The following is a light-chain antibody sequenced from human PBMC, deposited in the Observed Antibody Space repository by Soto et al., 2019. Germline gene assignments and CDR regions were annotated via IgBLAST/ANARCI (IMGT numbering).Light chain of an antibody. CDR2: GAS. Sequence: EIVLTQSPGTLSLSPGERATLSCRASQSVSSSYLTWYQQKPGQAPRLIIYGASSRATGVPDRFSGSGSGTDFTLTISILEPEDFAVYYCQQYGSSPWMYTFGQGTKLEIK. CDR1: QSVSSSY. V-gene: IGKV3-20*01. J-gene: IGKJ2*01. CDR3: QQYGSSPWMYT.